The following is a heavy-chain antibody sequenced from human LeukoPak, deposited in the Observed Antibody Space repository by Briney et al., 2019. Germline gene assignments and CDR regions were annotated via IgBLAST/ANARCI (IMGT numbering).Heavy chain of an antibody. V-gene: IGHV1-18*01. CDR1: GSTLTSNG. J-gene: IGHJ4*02. CDR3: ARGSGYYYKDY. CDR2: TSAYNGNK. Sequence: ASVKVSCKASGSTLTSNGISWVRQAAGQGSEWMGWTSAYNGNKNYAQKLQGRVTMTTDTSTSTAYMELRSLRSDDTAVYYCARGSGYYYKDYWGQGTLVTVSS. D-gene: IGHD3-22*01.